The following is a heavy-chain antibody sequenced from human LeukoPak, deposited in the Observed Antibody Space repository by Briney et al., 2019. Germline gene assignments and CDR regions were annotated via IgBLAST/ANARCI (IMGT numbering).Heavy chain of an antibody. Sequence: PGGSLRLSCAASGFTFSSYSMNWVRQAPGKGLEWVSYISSSSSTIYYADSVKGRFTISRDNAKNSLYLQMNSLRAEDTAVYYCARQFRHDFWSGYFYYYYYYMDVWGKGTTVTVSS. CDR3: ARQFRHDFWSGYFYYYYYYMDV. CDR1: GFTFSSYS. V-gene: IGHV3-48*04. CDR2: ISSSSSTI. J-gene: IGHJ6*03. D-gene: IGHD3-3*01.